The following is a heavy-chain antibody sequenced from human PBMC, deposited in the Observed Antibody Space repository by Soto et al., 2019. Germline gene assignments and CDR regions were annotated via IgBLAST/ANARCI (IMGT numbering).Heavy chain of an antibody. Sequence: QLQLQESGPGLVKPSETLSLTCTVSGGSISSSSYYWGWIRQPPGKGLEWIGSIYYSGGTYYNPPLKSRVTISVDTSKNQFSLKLSSVTAADTAVYYCARQGQYCSSTSCYSVADWGQGTLVTVSS. J-gene: IGHJ4*02. CDR2: IYYSGGT. CDR3: ARQGQYCSSTSCYSVAD. D-gene: IGHD2-2*02. V-gene: IGHV4-39*01. CDR1: GGSISSSSYY.